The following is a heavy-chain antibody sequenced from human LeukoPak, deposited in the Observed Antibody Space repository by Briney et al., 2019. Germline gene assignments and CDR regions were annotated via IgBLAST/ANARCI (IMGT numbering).Heavy chain of an antibody. CDR2: ISSSGST. CDR3: ARRRAYNWYDP. V-gene: IGHV4-39*01. Sequence: SETLSLTCTVSGGSINSGNYFWGWIRQPPGKGLEWIGSISSSGSTYYNASLRSRVTISADTSKNQFSLKVNSVTAADTVVYYCARRRAYNWYDPWGQGTLITVSS. J-gene: IGHJ5*02. CDR1: GGSINSGNYF.